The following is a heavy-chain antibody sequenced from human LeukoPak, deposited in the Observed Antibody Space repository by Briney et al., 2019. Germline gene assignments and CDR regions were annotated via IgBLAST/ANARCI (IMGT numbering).Heavy chain of an antibody. CDR2: ISHSGRNT. CDR3: AKDSDSWNYAPEDY. V-gene: IGHV3-23*01. CDR1: GFNYSSYA. Sequence: GGSLRLSCAASGFNYSSYAMSWLRHPPEKRLECVSSISHSGRNTYHAPSETSHYTICRDNYKNTLYLQMNSLRAEDTDVYYCAKDSDSWNYAPEDYWGQGTLVTVSS. J-gene: IGHJ4*02. D-gene: IGHD1-7*01.